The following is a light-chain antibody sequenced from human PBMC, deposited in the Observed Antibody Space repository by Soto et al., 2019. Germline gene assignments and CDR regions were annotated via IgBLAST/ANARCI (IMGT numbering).Light chain of an antibody. J-gene: IGLJ2*01. Sequence: QSALTQPASVSGSPGQSITISCTGTSSDVGGYIHVSWYQLHPGKAPKLMIYDVSNRPSGVSNRFSGSKSSNTASLTISGLQAEDEADYYCSSYTSSSTLYVVFGGGTKLTVL. CDR2: DVS. CDR1: SSDVGGYIH. V-gene: IGLV2-14*03. CDR3: SSYTSSSTLYVV.